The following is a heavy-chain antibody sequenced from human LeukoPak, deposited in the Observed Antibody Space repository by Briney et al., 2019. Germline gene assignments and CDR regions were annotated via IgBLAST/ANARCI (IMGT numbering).Heavy chain of an antibody. V-gene: IGHV4-4*07. CDR3: ARWDRGQLVV. CDR1: DDSITIYY. J-gene: IGHJ4*02. D-gene: IGHD6-6*01. CDR2: IYTSGST. Sequence: SETLSLTCTVSDDSITIYYWSWIRQPAGKGLEWIGRIYTSGSTNYNPSLKSRVTMSVDTSKNQYSLKLSSVTAADTAVYYCARWDRGQLVVWGQGTLVTVSS.